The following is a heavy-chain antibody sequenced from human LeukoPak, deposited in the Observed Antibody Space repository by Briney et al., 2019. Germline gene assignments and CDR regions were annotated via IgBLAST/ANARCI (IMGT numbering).Heavy chain of an antibody. Sequence: ASVKVSCKASGYTFTGYYMHWVRQAPGQGLEWMGWINPNSGCTNYAQKFQGRVTMTRDTSISTAYMELSRLRSDDTAVYYCAEEARIAAAGTNWFDPWGQGTLVTVSS. V-gene: IGHV1-2*02. D-gene: IGHD6-13*01. CDR1: GYTFTGYY. J-gene: IGHJ5*02. CDR2: INPNSGCT. CDR3: AEEARIAAAGTNWFDP.